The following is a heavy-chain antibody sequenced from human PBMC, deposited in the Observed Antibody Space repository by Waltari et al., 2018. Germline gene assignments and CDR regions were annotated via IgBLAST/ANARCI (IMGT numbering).Heavy chain of an antibody. CDR1: GGSIYLNNW. CDR3: ASRAVAGNNFDY. Sequence: QVQLQESGPGLVKPLETLSPTCAVSGGSIYLNNWWTWVRQAPGKGLDWIGEIFHTGITNYNPALKSRVTISIDKSRNHFSLNLTSVTVADTALYYCASRAVAGNNFDYWGQGRLVTVSA. CDR2: IFHTGIT. D-gene: IGHD6-19*01. J-gene: IGHJ4*02. V-gene: IGHV4-4*02.